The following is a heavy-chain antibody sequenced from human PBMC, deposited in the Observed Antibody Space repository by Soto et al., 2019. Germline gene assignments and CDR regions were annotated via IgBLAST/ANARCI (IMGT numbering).Heavy chain of an antibody. CDR2: IYHSGST. J-gene: IGHJ5*02. CDR1: GGSLSSSNW. CDR3: ARASFSLMYSSSYWFDP. D-gene: IGHD6-6*01. V-gene: IGHV4-4*02. Sequence: PSETLSLTCAVSGGSLSSSNWLRALRDPGGEGLEWIGEIYHSGSTNYNLSLKSRVTIPVDTSKNQFSLKLSSVTAADTAVYYCARASFSLMYSSSYWFDPWGQGTLVTVSS.